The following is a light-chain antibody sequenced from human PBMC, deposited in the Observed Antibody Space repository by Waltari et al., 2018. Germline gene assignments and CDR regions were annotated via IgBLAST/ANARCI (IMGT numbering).Light chain of an antibody. CDR3: QQSYSTPIT. CDR1: QSISSY. Sequence: DIQMTQSPSSLSASAGDRVPITCRASQSISSYLNWYQQKPGKAPKLLIYAASSLQSGVPSRFSGSGSGTDFTLTISSLQPEDFATYYCQQSYSTPITFGQGTRLEIK. V-gene: IGKV1-39*01. J-gene: IGKJ5*01. CDR2: AAS.